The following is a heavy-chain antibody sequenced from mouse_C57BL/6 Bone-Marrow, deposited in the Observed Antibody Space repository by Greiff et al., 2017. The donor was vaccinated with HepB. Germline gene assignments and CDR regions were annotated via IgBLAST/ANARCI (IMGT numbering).Heavy chain of an antibody. CDR3: SNYYGSSYDWYFDV. D-gene: IGHD1-1*01. CDR1: GYTFTDYY. CDR2: INPYNGGT. J-gene: IGHJ1*03. Sequence: EVQLQQSGPVLVKPGASVKMSCKASGYTFTDYYMNWVKQSHGKSLEWIGVINPYNGGTSYNQKFKGKATLTVDKSSSTAYMELNILTSEDSAVYYCSNYYGSSYDWYFDVWGTGTSVTVSS. V-gene: IGHV1-19*01.